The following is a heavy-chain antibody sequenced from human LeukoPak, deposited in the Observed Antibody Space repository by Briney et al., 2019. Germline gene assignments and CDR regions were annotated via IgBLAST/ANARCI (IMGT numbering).Heavy chain of an antibody. Sequence: SVKVSCKAPGGTFSSHSLNWVRQAPGQGLEWMGRIIPILGVENYAQNFQGRATITADKSTSTFYMELSSLRFEDTALYYCARDREMATGGFDYWGQGTLVTVS. J-gene: IGHJ4*02. CDR3: ARDREMATGGFDY. CDR2: IIPILGVE. D-gene: IGHD5-24*01. CDR1: GGTFSSHS. V-gene: IGHV1-69*04.